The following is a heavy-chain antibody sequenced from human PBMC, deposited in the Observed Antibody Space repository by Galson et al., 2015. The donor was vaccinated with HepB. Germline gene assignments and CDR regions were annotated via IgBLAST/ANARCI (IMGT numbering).Heavy chain of an antibody. V-gene: IGHV3-23*01. CDR1: GFTFSSYA. J-gene: IGHJ4*02. CDR2: ISGSDGST. Sequence: SLRLSCAASGFTFSSYAMSWVRQAPGKGLEWVSGISGSDGSTYYADSVKGRFTISRDTSKNTLYLQMNSLRAEDTAVYYCAKDVRTLQGYFDYWGQGTLVTVSS. D-gene: IGHD1-14*01. CDR3: AKDVRTLQGYFDY.